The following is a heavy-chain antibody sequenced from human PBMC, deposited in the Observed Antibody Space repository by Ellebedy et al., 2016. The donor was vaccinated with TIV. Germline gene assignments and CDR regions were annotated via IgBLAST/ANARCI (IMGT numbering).Heavy chain of an antibody. D-gene: IGHD3-22*01. CDR2: IYYSGST. V-gene: IGHV4-30-4*01. Sequence: MPSETLSLTCTVSGGSISSGDYYWSWIRQPPGKGLEWIGYIYYSGSTYYNPSLKSRVTISVDTSQNQFSLKLSSVTAAGTAVYYCAREGSYFYDSSGSFDYWGQGTLVTVSS. CDR3: AREGSYFYDSSGSFDY. CDR1: GGSISSGDYY. J-gene: IGHJ4*02.